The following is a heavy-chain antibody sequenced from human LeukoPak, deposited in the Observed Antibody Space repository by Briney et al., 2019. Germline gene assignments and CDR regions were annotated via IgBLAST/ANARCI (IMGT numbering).Heavy chain of an antibody. Sequence: GSSVKVSCKASGGTFSSYAISWVRQAPGQGLEWMGRIIPILGIANYARKFQGRVTITADKSTSTAYMELSSLRSEDTAVYYCARDYRMVATGDYYGMDVWGQGTTVTVSS. J-gene: IGHJ6*02. CDR3: ARDYRMVATGDYYGMDV. CDR1: GGTFSSYA. CDR2: IIPILGIA. D-gene: IGHD5-12*01. V-gene: IGHV1-69*04.